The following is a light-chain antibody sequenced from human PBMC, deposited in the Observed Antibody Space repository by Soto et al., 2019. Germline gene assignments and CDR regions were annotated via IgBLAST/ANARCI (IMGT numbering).Light chain of an antibody. CDR2: DAS. J-gene: IGKJ3*01. CDR1: QDISNY. CDR3: QQDDNPPFT. Sequence: DIQMTQSPSSLSASVGDRVTITCQASQDISNYLNWYQQKPGKAPKLLIYDASNLETGVPSRFSGSGSATDFTFTISRLQPEDIAPYYCQQDDNPPFTFGPGTKVDIK. V-gene: IGKV1-33*01.